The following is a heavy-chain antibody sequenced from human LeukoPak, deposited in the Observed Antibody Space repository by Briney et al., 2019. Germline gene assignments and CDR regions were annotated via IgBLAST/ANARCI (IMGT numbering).Heavy chain of an antibody. V-gene: IGHV4-31*03. J-gene: IGHJ5*02. CDR2: IYYSGST. CDR1: GGSISSGGYY. CDR3: ARDEYGDYSNWFDP. Sequence: PSQTLSLTCTVSGGSISSGGYYWSWIRQHPGKGLEWIGYIYYSGSTYYNPSLKSRVTISVDTSKNQFSLKLSSVTAADTAVYYCARDEYGDYSNWFDPWGQGTPVTVSS. D-gene: IGHD4-17*01.